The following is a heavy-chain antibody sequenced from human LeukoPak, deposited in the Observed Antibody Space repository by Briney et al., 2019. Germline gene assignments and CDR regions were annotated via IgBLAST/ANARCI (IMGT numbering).Heavy chain of an antibody. J-gene: IGHJ4*02. V-gene: IGHV3-9*01. CDR3: AKDWDVSLTVTTGFDY. D-gene: IGHD4-17*01. CDR1: GFTFDDYA. Sequence: PGGSLRLSCAASGFTFDDYAMHWVRQAPGKGLEWVPGISWNSGSIGYADSVKGRFTISRDNAKNSLYLQMNSLRAEDTALYYCAKDWDVSLTVTTGFDYWGQGTLVTVS. CDR2: ISWNSGSI.